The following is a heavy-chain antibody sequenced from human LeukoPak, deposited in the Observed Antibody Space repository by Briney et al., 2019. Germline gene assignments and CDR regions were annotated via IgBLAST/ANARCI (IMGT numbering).Heavy chain of an antibody. CDR3: ARDPYDNY. D-gene: IGHD3-22*01. CDR2: IWYDGSKN. Sequence: GGSLRLSCAASGFSFRNFGMHWVRQASGKGLEWVASIWYDGSKNYYADSVKGRFTISRDNSRNTLYLQMNSLRVEDTAVYHCARDPYDNYWGLGTLVTVSS. CDR1: GFSFRNFG. J-gene: IGHJ4*02. V-gene: IGHV3-33*01.